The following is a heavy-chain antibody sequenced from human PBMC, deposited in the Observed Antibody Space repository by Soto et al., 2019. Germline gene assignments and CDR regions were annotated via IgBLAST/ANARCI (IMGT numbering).Heavy chain of an antibody. J-gene: IGHJ6*02. CDR1: AFSFTNAW. V-gene: IGHV3-15*01. CDR3: STDIGVYGLDL. CDR2: IKSKTDGGTT. D-gene: IGHD3-10*01. Sequence: PGGSLRLCCAASAFSFTNAWMTWVRQAPGKGLEWLGRIKSKTDGGTTDYAAPVKGRFTISRDDSQSTLYLQMNSLRTEDTARYYCSTDIGVYGLDLWGQGTTVTVSS.